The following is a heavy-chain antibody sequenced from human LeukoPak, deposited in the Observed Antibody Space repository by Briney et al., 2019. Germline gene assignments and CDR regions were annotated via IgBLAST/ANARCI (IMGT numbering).Heavy chain of an antibody. CDR2: IKSTTDGGTA. V-gene: IGHV3-15*01. Sequence: GGSLRLSCAASGFTLSDYWMHWVRQAPGKGLEWVGRIKSTTDGGTADYAAPVKGRFTISRDDSKNTVYLQMSSLKTEDTAVYYCNTVSRDPRDFWGQGALVTVSS. J-gene: IGHJ4*02. CDR3: NTVSRDPRDF. CDR1: GFTLSDYW.